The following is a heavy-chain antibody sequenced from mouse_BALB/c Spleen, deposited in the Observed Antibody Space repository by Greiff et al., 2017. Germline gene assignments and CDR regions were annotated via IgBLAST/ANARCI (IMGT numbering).Heavy chain of an antibody. CDR3: ARSFYDGYYAWFAY. CDR2: INPSTGYT. CDR1: GYTFTSYW. V-gene: IGHV1-7*01. J-gene: IGHJ3*01. Sequence: VKVVESGAELAKPGASVKMSCKASGYTFTSYWMHWVKQRPGQGLEWIGYINPSTGYTEYNQKFKDKATLTADKSSSTAYMQLSSLTSEDSAVYYCARSFYDGYYAWFAYWGQGTLVTVSA. D-gene: IGHD2-3*01.